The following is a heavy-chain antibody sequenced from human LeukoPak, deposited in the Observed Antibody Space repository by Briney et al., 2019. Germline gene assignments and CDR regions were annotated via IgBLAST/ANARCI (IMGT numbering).Heavy chain of an antibody. CDR3: ARDPTGYSSGWVFDY. CDR2: IRYDGSNK. Sequence: GGSLRLSCAASGFTFSSYGMHWVRQAPGKGLEWVAFIRYDGSNKYYADSVKGRFTISRDNSKNTLYLQMNSLRAEDTAVYYCARDPTGYSSGWVFDYWGQGTLVTVSS. D-gene: IGHD6-19*01. CDR1: GFTFSSYG. V-gene: IGHV3-30*02. J-gene: IGHJ4*02.